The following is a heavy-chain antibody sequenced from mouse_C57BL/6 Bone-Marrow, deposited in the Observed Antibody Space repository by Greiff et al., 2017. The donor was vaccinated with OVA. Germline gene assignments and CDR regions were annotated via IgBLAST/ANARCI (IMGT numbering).Heavy chain of an antibody. Sequence: QVQLQPSGAELARPGASVKLSCKASGYTFTSYGISWVKQRTGQGLEWIGEIYPRSGNTYYNEKFKGKATLTADKSSSTAYMELRSLTSEDSAVYFCARLGELPLGYWGQGTLVTVSA. J-gene: IGHJ3*01. CDR1: GYTFTSYG. CDR2: IYPRSGNT. CDR3: ARLGELPLGY. V-gene: IGHV1-81*01. D-gene: IGHD5-5*01.